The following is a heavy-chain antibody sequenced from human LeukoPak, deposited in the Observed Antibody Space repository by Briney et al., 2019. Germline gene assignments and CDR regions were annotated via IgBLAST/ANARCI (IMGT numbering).Heavy chain of an antibody. J-gene: IGHJ4*02. Sequence: SETLSLTCTVSGYSITSGYYWGWVRQPPGKGLEWIGSIYHSGSTNYNPSLKSRVTISVDTSKNQFSLKLSSVTAADTAVYYCARGRYYGIVDYWGQGTLVTVSS. CDR1: GYSITSGYY. V-gene: IGHV4-38-2*02. CDR3: ARGRYYGIVDY. CDR2: IYHSGST. D-gene: IGHD3-10*01.